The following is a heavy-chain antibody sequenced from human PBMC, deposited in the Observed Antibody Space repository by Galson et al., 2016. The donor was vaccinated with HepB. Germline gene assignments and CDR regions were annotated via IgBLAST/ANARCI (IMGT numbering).Heavy chain of an antibody. CDR3: VRLQRTTGGTCFDS. CDR2: IYHTETI. CDR1: GFTFSGYAM. J-gene: IGHJ5*01. D-gene: IGHD1/OR15-1a*01. V-gene: IGHV4-4*02. Sequence: SLRLSCAASGFTFSGYAMNWVRQAPGKGLEWIGEIYHTETINHSPSFTGRYGMSINKSKNEFSLKLTSVTDADTGVYYCVRLQRTTGGTCFDSWGQGTRVTVSS.